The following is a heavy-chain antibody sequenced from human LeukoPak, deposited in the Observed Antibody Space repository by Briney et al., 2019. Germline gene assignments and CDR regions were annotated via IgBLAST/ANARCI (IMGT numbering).Heavy chain of an antibody. Sequence: PSETLSLTCTVSGGSISSGSYYWSWIRQPGGKGLEWIERIYTSGSTNYNPSLKSRVTISIDTSKNQFSLKLSSVTAADTAVYYCARGWSGFDPFDYWGQGTLVTVSS. D-gene: IGHD3-3*01. CDR1: GGSISSGSYY. CDR3: ARGWSGFDPFDY. V-gene: IGHV4-61*02. CDR2: IYTSGST. J-gene: IGHJ4*02.